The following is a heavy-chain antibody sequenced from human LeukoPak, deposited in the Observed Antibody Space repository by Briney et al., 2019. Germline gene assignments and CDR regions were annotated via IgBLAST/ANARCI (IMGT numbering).Heavy chain of an antibody. J-gene: IGHJ5*02. V-gene: IGHV3-7*03. Sequence: GGSLRLSCGASGFTFSSYWMSWVRQAPGKGLEWVANIKEDGSEKYYVDSVKGRLITSRDNAKNSLYLHMNDLRAEDTAVYYCARDPGDRAIDRWFDPWGQGTLVIVSS. D-gene: IGHD5-18*01. CDR3: ARDPGDRAIDRWFDP. CDR2: IKEDGSEK. CDR1: GFTFSSYW.